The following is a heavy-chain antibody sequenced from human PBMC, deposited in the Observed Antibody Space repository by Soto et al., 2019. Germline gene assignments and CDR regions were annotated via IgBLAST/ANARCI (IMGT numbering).Heavy chain of an antibody. Sequence: ASVKVSCKASGYTFTGYYMHWVRQAPGQGLEWMGWINPNSGGTNYAQKFQGRITMTRDTSISTAYMELSSLRDEDTAVYYCASRLGWELHGRGAFDYWGQGTLVTVS. V-gene: IGHV1-2*02. CDR1: GYTFTGYY. CDR2: INPNSGGT. D-gene: IGHD1-26*01. J-gene: IGHJ4*02. CDR3: ASRLGWELHGRGAFDY.